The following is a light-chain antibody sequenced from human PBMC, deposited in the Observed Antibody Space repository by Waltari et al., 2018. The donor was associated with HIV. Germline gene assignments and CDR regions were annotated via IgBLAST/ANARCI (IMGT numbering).Light chain of an antibody. CDR3: GTWDSSLSAGV. V-gene: IGLV1-51*02. Sequence: QSVLTQPPSVSAAPGQKVTVSCSGSSSNIGNNYVSWYQQFPGTAPKLLIYENNVRPSGIPDRSAGSKAGTADTRGITGLQTGGEADYYCGTWDSSLSAGVFGGGTKLTVL. J-gene: IGLJ2*01. CDR1: SSNIGNNY. CDR2: ENN.